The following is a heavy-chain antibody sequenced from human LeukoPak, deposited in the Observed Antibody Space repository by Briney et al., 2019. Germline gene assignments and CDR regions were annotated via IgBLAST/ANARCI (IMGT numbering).Heavy chain of an antibody. D-gene: IGHD7-27*01. CDR2: VYYTGST. CDR3: ASNTGTVFDY. CDR1: GDFITAYY. V-gene: IGHV4-59*01. J-gene: IGHJ4*02. Sequence: SGTLSLTCTVSGDFITAYYWSWIRQPPGKGLEWIGYVYYTGSTEYNPSLRSRVTISLEMSKQQFSLTLTSVTAADTAVYYCASNTGTVFDYWGQGALVTVSS.